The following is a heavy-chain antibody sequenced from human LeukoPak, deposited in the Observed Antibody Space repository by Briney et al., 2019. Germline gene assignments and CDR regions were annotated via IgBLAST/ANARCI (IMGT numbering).Heavy chain of an antibody. CDR1: GFTLSNAW. Sequence: PGGSLTLFCPTHGFTLSNAWSGWVRTATGEGLDWIRHTQSKTDGGTTDYAGPVKGRFTISRDDSKNTLYLQMNSLKTEDTAVYYCTTGLLWFGEFPIDYWGQGTLVTVSS. D-gene: IGHD3-10*01. V-gene: IGHV3-15*01. CDR2: TQSKTDGGTT. J-gene: IGHJ4*02. CDR3: TTGLLWFGEFPIDY.